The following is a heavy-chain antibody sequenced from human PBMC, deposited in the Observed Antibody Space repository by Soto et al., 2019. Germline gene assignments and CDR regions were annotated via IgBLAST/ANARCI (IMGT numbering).Heavy chain of an antibody. CDR2: ISHTDRLT. Sequence: EVQLAESGGDLVQPGGSLRLSCVGSGFTFSYYEMNWVRQAPGKGLERVAFISHTDRLTHYPDSVKGRFTISRDNAKKSLYLEMTNLIVEDTAVYYCARDTGRASADLWGQGTLVSVSS. J-gene: IGHJ5*02. CDR1: GFTFSYYE. CDR3: ARDTGRASADL. D-gene: IGHD6-13*01. V-gene: IGHV3-48*03.